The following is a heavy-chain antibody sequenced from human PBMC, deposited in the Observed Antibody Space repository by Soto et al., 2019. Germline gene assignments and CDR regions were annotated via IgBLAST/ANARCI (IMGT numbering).Heavy chain of an antibody. CDR3: ARDPGSSWYYFDY. J-gene: IGHJ4*02. D-gene: IGHD6-13*01. Sequence: DSVKGRFTISRDNSKNTLCLQMNSLRADDTAVYYCARDPGSSWYYFDYWGQGTLVTVSS. V-gene: IGHV3-30*07.